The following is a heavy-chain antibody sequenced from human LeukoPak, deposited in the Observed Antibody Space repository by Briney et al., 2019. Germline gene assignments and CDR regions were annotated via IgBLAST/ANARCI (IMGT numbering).Heavy chain of an antibody. D-gene: IGHD3/OR15-3a*01. CDR1: GGSISSYY. J-gene: IGHJ4*02. CDR2: IYYSGST. V-gene: IGHV4-59*08. CDR3: ARQDLHYFDY. Sequence: PSETLSLTCTVSGGSISSYYWSWIRQPPGKGLEWIGYIYYSGSTNYNPSLKSRVTISVDTSKNQFSLKLSSVTAADTAVYYCARQDLHYFDYWGRGTLVTVSS.